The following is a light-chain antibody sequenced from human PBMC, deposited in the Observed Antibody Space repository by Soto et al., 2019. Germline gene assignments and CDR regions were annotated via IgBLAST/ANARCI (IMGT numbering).Light chain of an antibody. Sequence: DIQMTQSPSSLSASVGDRVTITCRASQSINSYLNWYQQKPGEAPKLLIYAASSLQSGVPSRFSGSGSGTEFTLTISSLQPEDFATYYCQHNYSPPWTFGQGTKVDIK. J-gene: IGKJ1*01. V-gene: IGKV1-39*01. CDR3: QHNYSPPWT. CDR1: QSINSY. CDR2: AAS.